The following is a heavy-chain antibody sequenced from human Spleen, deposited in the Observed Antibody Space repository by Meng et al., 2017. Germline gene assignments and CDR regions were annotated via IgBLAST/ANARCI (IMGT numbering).Heavy chain of an antibody. CDR2: IRSKAYGGTT. J-gene: IGHJ4*03. CDR1: GFTFSNAW. Sequence: GESLKISCAASGFTFSNAWMTWVRQAPGKGLEWVGFIRSKAYGGTTEYAASVKGRFTISRDDSKSIDYLQMNSLNTEDTALYYCTIYISGHIWGQGTVVTVSS. CDR3: TIYISGHI. V-gene: IGHV3-49*04. D-gene: IGHD6-19*01.